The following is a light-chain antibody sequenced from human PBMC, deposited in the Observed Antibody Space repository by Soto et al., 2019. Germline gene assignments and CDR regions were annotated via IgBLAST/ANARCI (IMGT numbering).Light chain of an antibody. CDR3: HQYNNWPPWT. V-gene: IGKV3-15*01. J-gene: IGKJ1*01. CDR1: QSVSNN. Sequence: IVMTQSPATLSVSPGERVTLSCRASQSVSNNLAWYQQKPGQAPRLLIYGASTRTTGIPARFSGSGSGTEFTLTISSLQSEDFAVYFCHQYNNWPPWTFGQGTKVEIK. CDR2: GAS.